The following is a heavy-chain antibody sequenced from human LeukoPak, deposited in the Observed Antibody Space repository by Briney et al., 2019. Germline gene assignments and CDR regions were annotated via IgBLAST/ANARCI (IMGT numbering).Heavy chain of an antibody. CDR3: ARDGSSGWYGLGYYYYGMDV. Sequence: ASVKVSCKASGYTFTSYDINWVRQATGQGLEWMGWMNPNSGNTGYAQKFQGRVTMTRNTSISTAYMELSSLRSEDTAVYYCARDGSSGWYGLGYYYYGMDVWGQGNTVTVSS. J-gene: IGHJ6*02. D-gene: IGHD6-19*01. V-gene: IGHV1-8*01. CDR1: GYTFTSYD. CDR2: MNPNSGNT.